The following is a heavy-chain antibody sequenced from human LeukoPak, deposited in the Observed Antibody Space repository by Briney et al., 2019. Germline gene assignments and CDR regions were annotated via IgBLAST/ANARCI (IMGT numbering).Heavy chain of an antibody. CDR3: ARAIEELGYGWFDP. J-gene: IGHJ5*02. D-gene: IGHD1-26*01. CDR2: ISAYNGNT. V-gene: IGHV1-18*01. CDR1: GYTFTSYG. Sequence: ASVKVSCKASGYTFTSYGISWVRQAPGQGLEWIGWISAYNGNTNYAQKLQGRVTMTTDTSTSTAYMELRSLRSDDTAVYYCARAIEELGYGWFDPWGQGTLVTVSS.